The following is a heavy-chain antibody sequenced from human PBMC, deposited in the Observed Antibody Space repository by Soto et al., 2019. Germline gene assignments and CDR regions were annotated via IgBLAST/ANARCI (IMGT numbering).Heavy chain of an antibody. CDR3: ARGAFGGGYYANFDH. CDR2: FIPVLGTA. Sequence: QVQLVQSGAEVKKPGSSVKVSCKASGGSFNSHAINWVRQAPGQGLEWMGGFIPVLGTANYAQKFQGRVTITADRSKTTDYMELTSLTSEDTAVYYCARGAFGGGYYANFDHWGQGTLVTVSS. CDR1: GGSFNSHA. V-gene: IGHV1-69*06. D-gene: IGHD3-3*01. J-gene: IGHJ4*02.